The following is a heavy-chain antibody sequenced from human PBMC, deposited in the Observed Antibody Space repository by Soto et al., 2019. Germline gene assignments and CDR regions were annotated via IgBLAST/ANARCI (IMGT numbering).Heavy chain of an antibody. D-gene: IGHD5-12*01. CDR3: TLTVDIVATIMGY. J-gene: IGHJ4*02. CDR1: GFTFSGSA. CDR2: IRSKANSYAT. V-gene: IGHV3-73*02. Sequence: EVQLVESGGGLVQPGGSLKLSCAASGFTFSGSAMHWVRQASGKGLEWVGRIRSKANSYATAYAASVKGRFTISRDDQKNTAYLQMNSLKTEATAVYYCTLTVDIVATIMGYWGQGTLVTVSS.